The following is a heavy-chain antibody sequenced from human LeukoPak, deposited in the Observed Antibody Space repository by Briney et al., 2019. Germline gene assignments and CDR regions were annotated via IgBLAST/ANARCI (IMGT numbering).Heavy chain of an antibody. D-gene: IGHD5-24*01. CDR1: GFTFSSYD. Sequence: GSLRLSCAVSGFTFSSYDMSWVRQAPGKGLEWVSGISGSGGSTYYADSVKGRFTISRDTSKNALYLQMNSLRAEDTAVYYCARVEGERWPLDYWGQGTLVTVSS. CDR2: ISGSGGST. CDR3: ARVEGERWPLDY. V-gene: IGHV3-23*01. J-gene: IGHJ4*02.